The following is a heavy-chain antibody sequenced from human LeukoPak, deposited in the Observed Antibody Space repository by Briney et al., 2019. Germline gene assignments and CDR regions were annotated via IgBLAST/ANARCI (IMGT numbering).Heavy chain of an antibody. V-gene: IGHV3-66*02. CDR2: IYSGGST. CDR1: GFTVSSNY. Sequence: GGSLTLSCAASGFTVSSNYMSWVRQAPGKGLEWVSVIYSGGSTYYADSVKGRFTISRDNSKNTLYLQMNSLRAEDTAVYYCARVSMYYDFWSGYYGDPWGQGTLVTVSS. J-gene: IGHJ5*02. CDR3: ARVSMYYDFWSGYYGDP. D-gene: IGHD3-3*01.